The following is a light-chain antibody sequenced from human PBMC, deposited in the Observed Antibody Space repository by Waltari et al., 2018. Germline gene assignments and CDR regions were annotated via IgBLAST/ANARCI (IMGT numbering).Light chain of an antibody. V-gene: IGKV3-11*01. CDR2: DAS. Sequence: ETVLTQSPAPLSSSPGERATLSCRASEDVSIYLAWYQQKPGQAPRLLIYDASNRATGIPARFSGSGSGTDFTLTISSLEPEDFALYYCQQRRNWPPLTFGGGTKVE. CDR3: QQRRNWPPLT. J-gene: IGKJ4*01. CDR1: EDVSIY.